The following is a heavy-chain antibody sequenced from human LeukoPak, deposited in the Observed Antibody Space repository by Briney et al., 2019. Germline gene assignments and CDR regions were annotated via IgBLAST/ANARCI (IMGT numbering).Heavy chain of an antibody. J-gene: IGHJ6*04. D-gene: IGHD3-10*01. CDR2: IYSGGST. CDR1: EFSVGSNY. CDR3: AKEREPASYYYGSGATMYV. V-gene: IGHV3-66*01. Sequence: GGSLRLSCAASEFSVGSNYMTWVRQAPGKGLEWVSFIYSGGSTYYADSVKGRFTISRDNSKTTMYLQMNSLRAEDTAVYYCAKEREPASYYYGSGATMYVWGKGTTVTISS.